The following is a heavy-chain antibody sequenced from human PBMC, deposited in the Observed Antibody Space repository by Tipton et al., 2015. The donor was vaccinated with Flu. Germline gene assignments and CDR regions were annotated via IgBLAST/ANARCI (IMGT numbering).Heavy chain of an antibody. D-gene: IGHD2-2*01. J-gene: IGHJ4*02. CDR1: GFTFSSYG. Sequence: SLRLSCAASGFTFSSYGMHWVRQAPGKGLEWVAVIWYDGSNKYYADSVKGRFTISRDNSKNTLYLQMNSLRAEDTAVYYCATSIVVVPAAIFRLDYWGQGTLVTVSS. CDR2: IWYDGSNK. CDR3: ATSIVVVPAAIFRLDY. V-gene: IGHV3-33*01.